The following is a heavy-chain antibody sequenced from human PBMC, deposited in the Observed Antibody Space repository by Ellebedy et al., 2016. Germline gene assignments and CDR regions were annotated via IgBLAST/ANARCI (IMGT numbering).Heavy chain of an antibody. J-gene: IGHJ4*02. V-gene: IGHV3-69-1*01. D-gene: IGHD3-16*02. CDR3: ARDLAAISVIVHFDY. CDR2: ISSRNSI. Sequence: GGSLRLSXAASGFTFSGYNMNWVRQAPGKGLEWVSSISSRNSIYYADLVKGRFTISRDNAKNTLYLQMNSLRAEDTAVYYCARDLAAISVIVHFDYWGQGTLVTVSS. CDR1: GFTFSGYN.